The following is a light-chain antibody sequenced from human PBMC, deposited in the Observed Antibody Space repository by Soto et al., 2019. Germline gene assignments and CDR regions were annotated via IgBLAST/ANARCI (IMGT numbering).Light chain of an antibody. V-gene: IGLV2-14*03. Sequence: QSVLTQPASVSGSLGQSITISCTGTSRVVGNYNYVSWYQHHTGRAPKLVIYDVNNRPAGISNRFSGSKSDNTASLIIFGLQAEDEADYYCSSYTSSSNLIFGAGTKVTVL. J-gene: IGLJ2*01. CDR3: SSYTSSSNLI. CDR2: DVN. CDR1: SRVVGNYNY.